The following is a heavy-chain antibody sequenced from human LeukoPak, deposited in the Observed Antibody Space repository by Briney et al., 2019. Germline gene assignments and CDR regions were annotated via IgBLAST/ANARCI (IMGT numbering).Heavy chain of an antibody. CDR1: GFTFSNHG. Sequence: TGGSLRLSCAASGFTFSNHGMNWVRQAPGKGLEWVSGISPSGDITYYTDSVKGRFTISRDNSKNTLYLQMNSLRAEDTALYYCAKTGGIAAAHWGQGTLVTVSS. D-gene: IGHD6-13*01. CDR2: ISPSGDIT. J-gene: IGHJ4*02. CDR3: AKTGGIAAAH. V-gene: IGHV3-23*01.